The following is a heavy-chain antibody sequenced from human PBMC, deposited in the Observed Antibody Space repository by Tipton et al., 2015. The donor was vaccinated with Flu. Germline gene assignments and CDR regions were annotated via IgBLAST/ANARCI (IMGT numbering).Heavy chain of an antibody. CDR2: IYTSGST. CDR1: GGSISSYY. D-gene: IGHD2-2*01. V-gene: IGHV4-4*07. Sequence: TLSLTCTVSGGSISSYYWSWIRQPAGKGLEWIGRIYTSGSTNYYPSLKSRVTMSVDTSKNQFSLKLSSVTAADTAVYYCARDQDIVVVPADYYYMDVWGKGTTVTVSS. CDR3: ARDQDIVVVPADYYYMDV. J-gene: IGHJ6*03.